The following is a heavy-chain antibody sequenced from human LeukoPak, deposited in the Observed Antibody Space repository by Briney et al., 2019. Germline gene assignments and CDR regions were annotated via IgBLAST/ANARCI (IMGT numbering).Heavy chain of an antibody. D-gene: IGHD7-27*01. V-gene: IGHV3-23*01. CDR2: ISGSGGST. Sequence: GGSLRLSCAASGFTFSSYAMSWVRQAPGKGLEWVSAISGSGGSTYYADSVTGRFTISRDNSKNTLYLQMNSLRAEDTAVYYCAKDQAPLPGVSDDAFDIWGQGTMVTVSS. J-gene: IGHJ3*02. CDR3: AKDQAPLPGVSDDAFDI. CDR1: GFTFSSYA.